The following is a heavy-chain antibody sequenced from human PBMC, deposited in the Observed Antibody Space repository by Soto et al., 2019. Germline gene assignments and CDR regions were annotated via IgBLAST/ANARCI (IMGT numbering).Heavy chain of an antibody. CDR3: AKLVTSSSQY. CDR2: IDASGAYT. Sequence: HPGGSLRLSCAASGFTFSSYAMIWVRQAPGKGLEWVSAIDASGAYTYYSGSVKGRFTISRDNSRNTLFLQMNSQRADDTALYYCAKLVTSSSQYWGQGTLVTVSS. J-gene: IGHJ4*02. V-gene: IGHV3-23*01. CDR1: GFTFSSYA. D-gene: IGHD1-26*01.